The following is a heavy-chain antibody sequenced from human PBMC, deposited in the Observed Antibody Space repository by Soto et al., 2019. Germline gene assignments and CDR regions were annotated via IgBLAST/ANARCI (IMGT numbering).Heavy chain of an antibody. D-gene: IGHD4-17*01. Sequence: SETLSLTCTVSGDSISSGAYYWSWIRQRPGKGLEWIGYIYYSGDTSYNPSLKSRVTISVDTSKNQFSLKLSSVTAADTAVYYCARGITTVTPFDYWGQGTLVTVS. CDR1: GDSISSGAYY. J-gene: IGHJ4*02. V-gene: IGHV4-31*03. CDR2: IYYSGDT. CDR3: ARGITTVTPFDY.